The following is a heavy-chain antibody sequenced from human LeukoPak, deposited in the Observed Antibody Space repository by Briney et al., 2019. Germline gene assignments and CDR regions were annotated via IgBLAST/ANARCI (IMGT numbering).Heavy chain of an antibody. V-gene: IGHV3-21*01. D-gene: IGHD5-24*01. J-gene: IGHJ6*03. CDR3: ATEITPYYFMDV. CDR1: GFTFSSYS. Sequence: GGSLRLSCAASGFTFSSYSMKWVPQAPGKGLEWGLSISSSSSYIYYTDSVKGRFTISRDNAKNSLYLQMNSLRAEDTAVYYCATEITPYYFMDVWGKGAKVTVS. CDR2: ISSSSSYI.